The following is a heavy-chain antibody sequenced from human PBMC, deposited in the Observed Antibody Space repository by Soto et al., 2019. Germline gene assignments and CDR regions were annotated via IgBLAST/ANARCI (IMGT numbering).Heavy chain of an antibody. CDR3: ARYSNNWFQTEGMDV. J-gene: IGHJ6*02. D-gene: IGHD6-13*01. Sequence: SETLSLTCTVSVDSITTYYWSWIRQPAGKGLEWIGRIDTSGNTNYNPSLKSRVTMSVDTSKKQFSLKLTSVTAADTAVYYCARYSNNWFQTEGMDVWCQGPSVT. V-gene: IGHV4-4*07. CDR1: VDSITTYY. CDR2: IDTSGNT.